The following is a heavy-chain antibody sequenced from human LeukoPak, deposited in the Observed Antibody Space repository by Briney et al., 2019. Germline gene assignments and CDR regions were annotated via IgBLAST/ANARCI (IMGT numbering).Heavy chain of an antibody. V-gene: IGHV4-34*01. Sequence: PSETLSLTCAVYGGSFSGYYWSWIRQPPGKGLEWIGEINHSGSTNYNPSLKSRVTISVDTSKNQFSLKLSSVTAADTAVYYCARDFSPYCGGDCYFDAFDMWGQGTVVTVSS. CDR3: ARDFSPYCGGDCYFDAFDM. CDR1: GGSFSGYY. CDR2: INHSGST. J-gene: IGHJ3*02. D-gene: IGHD2-21*01.